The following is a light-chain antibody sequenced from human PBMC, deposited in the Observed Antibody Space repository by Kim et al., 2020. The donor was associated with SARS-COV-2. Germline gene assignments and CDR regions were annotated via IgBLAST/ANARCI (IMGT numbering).Light chain of an antibody. J-gene: IGLJ2*01. CDR1: SGQSSYA. Sequence: SVKLTCTLSSGQSSYAIAWHQQQPEKGPRYLMKLNSDGSHSKGDGIPDRFSGSSSGAERYLTISSLQSEDEADYYCQTWGTGIVVFGGRTQLTVL. CDR2: LNSDGSH. V-gene: IGLV4-69*01. CDR3: QTWGTGIVV.